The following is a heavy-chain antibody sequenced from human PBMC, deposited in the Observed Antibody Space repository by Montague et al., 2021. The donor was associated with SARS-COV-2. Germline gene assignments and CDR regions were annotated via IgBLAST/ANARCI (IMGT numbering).Heavy chain of an antibody. CDR1: GASINNFY. CDR2: ISYSGSA. Sequence: SETLSLTCTVSGASINNFYWSWIRQAPGKAPEWIGYISYSGSAXXXPSLKSRVTISMDTSKNQFSLELNSVTAADTAVYYCARDSSNSRWYIWGPGTLVTV. V-gene: IGHV4-59*01. D-gene: IGHD6-13*01. CDR3: ARDSSNSRWYI. J-gene: IGHJ4*02.